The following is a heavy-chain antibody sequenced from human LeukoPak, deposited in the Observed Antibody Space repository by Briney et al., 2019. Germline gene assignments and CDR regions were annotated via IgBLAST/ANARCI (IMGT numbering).Heavy chain of an antibody. CDR2: ISSSSTYI. Sequence: GGSLRLSCAASGFTFSSHSMNWVRQAPGKGLELVSYISSSSTYIYYAASVKGRFAISRDNARNSLFLQMNSLRAEDSGIYYCARDPRLEISGMVIDMLDYWGQGTLVTVSS. V-gene: IGHV3-21*01. CDR1: GFTFSSHS. J-gene: IGHJ4*02. CDR3: ARDPRLEISGMVIDMLDY. D-gene: IGHD3-3*01.